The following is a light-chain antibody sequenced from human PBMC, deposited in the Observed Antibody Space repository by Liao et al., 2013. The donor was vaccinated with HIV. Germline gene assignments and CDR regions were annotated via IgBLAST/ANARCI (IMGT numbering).Light chain of an antibody. CDR2: YDS. J-gene: IGLJ2*01. V-gene: IGLV3-21*01. CDR3: QVWDSSSNHIV. CDR1: NIGSKS. Sequence: SYVLTQPPSVSVAPGKTARITCGGNNIGSKSVHWYQQKPGQAPVLVIYYDSVRPSGIPERFSGSKSGDTATLTISRVEAGDEADYYCQVWDSSSNHIVFGGGTKLTVL.